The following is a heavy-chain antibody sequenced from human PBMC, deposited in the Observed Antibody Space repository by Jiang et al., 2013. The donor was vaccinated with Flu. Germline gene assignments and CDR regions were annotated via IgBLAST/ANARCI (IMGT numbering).Heavy chain of an antibody. Sequence: GAEVKKPGTSVKVSCKASGFTFTSSAMQWVRQARGQRLEWIGWIVVGSGNTNYAQKFQERVTITRDMSTSTAYMELSSLRSEDTAVYYRAAHDFWSADGMDVWGKGTTVTVSS. J-gene: IGHJ6*04. CDR1: GFTFTSSA. CDR2: IVVGSGNT. V-gene: IGHV1-58*02. D-gene: IGHD3-3*01. CDR3: AAHDFWSADGMDV.